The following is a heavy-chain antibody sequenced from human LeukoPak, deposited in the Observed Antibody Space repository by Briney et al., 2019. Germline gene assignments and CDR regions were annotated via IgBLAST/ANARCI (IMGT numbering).Heavy chain of an antibody. J-gene: IGHJ3*02. V-gene: IGHV1-18*01. CDR3: ARDSLRCSSTSCYKPAGWVAFGI. D-gene: IGHD2-2*02. CDR1: GYTFTSYG. Sequence: ASVKVSCKASGYTFTSYGISWVRQAPGQGLEWMGWISAYNGNTNYAQKLQGRVTMTTDTSTSTAYMELRSLRSDDTAVYYCARDSLRCSSTSCYKPAGWVAFGIWGQGTMVTVSS. CDR2: ISAYNGNT.